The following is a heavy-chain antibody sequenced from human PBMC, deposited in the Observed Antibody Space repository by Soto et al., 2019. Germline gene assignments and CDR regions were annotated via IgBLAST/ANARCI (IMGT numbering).Heavy chain of an antibody. J-gene: IGHJ4*02. D-gene: IGHD3-16*02. CDR3: ARLGVWGEISPYFDY. V-gene: IGHV4-59*01. CDR1: GGSISDYQ. Sequence: QVQLQESGPGLVRPSETLSLTCSVSGGSISDYQWNWIRQSPGKGLEWIGYIYYSGGTNYNPSLKSRVTISLITSPKRSPLRRRSWTAPTTAVYNVARLGVWGEISPYFDYWGQGTLVTVSS. CDR2: IYYSGGT.